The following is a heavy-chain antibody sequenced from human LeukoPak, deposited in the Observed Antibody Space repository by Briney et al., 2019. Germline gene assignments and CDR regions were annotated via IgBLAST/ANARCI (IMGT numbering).Heavy chain of an antibody. V-gene: IGHV3-66*02. CDR3: ASRGASSSRNYFDY. CDR1: GFTVSSNY. D-gene: IGHD6-13*01. Sequence: GGSLRLSCAASGFTVSSNYMTWVRQPPGKGLEWVSIIYSGGSTYYAESVKGRFTISRDNSKNTLYLQMNSLRAEDTAVYYCASRGASSSRNYFDYWGQGTLVTVSS. J-gene: IGHJ4*02. CDR2: IYSGGST.